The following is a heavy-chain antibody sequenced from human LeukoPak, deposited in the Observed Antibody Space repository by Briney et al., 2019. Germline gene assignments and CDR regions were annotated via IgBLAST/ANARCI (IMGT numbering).Heavy chain of an antibody. CDR1: GGSISSYY. CDR3: ARSLIVVVVAAIFNWFDP. D-gene: IGHD2-15*01. J-gene: IGHJ5*02. V-gene: IGHV4-59*12. CDR2: VYYSGST. Sequence: SETLFLTCTVSGGSISSYYWSWIRQPPGKGLEWIGYVYYSGSTNYNPSLKSRVTISVDTSKNQFSLKLSSVTAADTAVYYCARSLIVVVVAAIFNWFDPWGQGTLVTVPS.